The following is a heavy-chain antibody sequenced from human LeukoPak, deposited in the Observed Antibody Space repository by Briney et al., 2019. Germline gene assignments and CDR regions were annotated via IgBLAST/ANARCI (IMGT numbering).Heavy chain of an antibody. Sequence: SETLSLTCTVSGGSISSSSFYWAWIRQPPGQGLEWIGTIYYSGSTYYNPSLKSRVTISVDTSKNQFSLRLSSLTAADTAVYYCARSGQWLVRVFDYWGQGSLVTVSS. D-gene: IGHD6-19*01. CDR1: GGSISSSSFY. CDR3: ARSGQWLVRVFDY. J-gene: IGHJ4*02. V-gene: IGHV4-39*01. CDR2: IYYSGST.